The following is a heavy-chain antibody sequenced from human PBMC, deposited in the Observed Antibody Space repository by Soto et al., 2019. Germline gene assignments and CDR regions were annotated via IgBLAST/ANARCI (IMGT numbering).Heavy chain of an antibody. Sequence: SETLSLTCTVSGGSIISSSYYWVLIRQPPGKGLEWIGSIYYSGSTYYNPSLKSRVTISVDTSKNQFSLKLSSVTAADTAVYYCARARATIAAAAIFDCWGQGTLVTVSS. D-gene: IGHD6-13*01. J-gene: IGHJ4*02. CDR1: GGSIISSSYY. CDR2: IYYSGST. V-gene: IGHV4-39*01. CDR3: ARARATIAAAAIFDC.